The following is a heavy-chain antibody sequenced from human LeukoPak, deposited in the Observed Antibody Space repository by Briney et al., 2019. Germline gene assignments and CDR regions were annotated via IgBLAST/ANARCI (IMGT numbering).Heavy chain of an antibody. J-gene: IGHJ4*02. CDR2: IYHSGST. CDR1: GGSISSSDW. D-gene: IGHD5-12*01. CDR3: AGGSGYAFEY. Sequence: SETLSLTCAVSGGSISSSDWWSWVRQSPGKGLEWIGEIYHSGSTNYIPSLKSRVTISIDKSKNQFSLKLSSVTAADTAVYYCAGGSGYAFEYWGQGTLVTVSS. V-gene: IGHV4-4*02.